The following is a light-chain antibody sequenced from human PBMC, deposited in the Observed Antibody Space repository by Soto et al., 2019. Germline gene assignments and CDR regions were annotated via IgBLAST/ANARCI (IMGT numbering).Light chain of an antibody. Sequence: QSVLTQPASVSGYPGQSIAISCTGTSSDVGGYNYVSWYQQHPGKAPKLMIYDVTSRPSGVSDRFSGSKSGTTASLTISGLQAEDEADYYCCSYTSSTIYVFGTGTKVTVL. CDR2: DVT. V-gene: IGLV2-14*03. CDR1: SSDVGGYNY. J-gene: IGLJ1*01. CDR3: CSYTSSTIYV.